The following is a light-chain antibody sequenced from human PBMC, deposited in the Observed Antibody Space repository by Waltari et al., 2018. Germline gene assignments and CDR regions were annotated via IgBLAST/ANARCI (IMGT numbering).Light chain of an antibody. CDR1: QDISSY. V-gene: IGKV1-9*01. Sequence: IQLTQSPSSLSASVGDRVTITCRASQDISSYLGWYQQKPGRAPKLLIYEASNLYSGVPSRFSGSGSGTDFTLTISSLQPEDFATYFCQQLSTYPLNFGGGTKVE. CDR2: EAS. CDR3: QQLSTYPLN. J-gene: IGKJ4*01.